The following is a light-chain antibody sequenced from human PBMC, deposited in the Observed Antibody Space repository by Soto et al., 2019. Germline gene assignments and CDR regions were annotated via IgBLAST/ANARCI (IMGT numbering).Light chain of an antibody. J-gene: IGLJ1*01. V-gene: IGLV1-51*01. CDR2: DNN. CDR1: SSNIGNNY. Sequence: QSVLTQPPSVSAAPGQKVTISCSGSSSNIGNNYVSWYQQLPGTAPKLLIYDNNKRPSGIPDRFSGSKSGTSATLDITGLQPGDEADYYCATWDSSLSGYVFGTGTKVTVL. CDR3: ATWDSSLSGYV.